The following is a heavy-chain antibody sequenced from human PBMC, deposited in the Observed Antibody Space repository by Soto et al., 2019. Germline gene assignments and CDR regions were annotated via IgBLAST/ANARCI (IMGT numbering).Heavy chain of an antibody. CDR1: GGSFSGYY. V-gene: IGHV4-34*01. J-gene: IGHJ6*02. CDR2: INHSGST. D-gene: IGHD3-22*01. CDR3: ARGPDSSGYYYYYGMDV. Sequence: QVQLQQWGAGLLKPSETLSLTCAVYGGSFSGYYWSWIRQPPGKGLEWIGEINHSGSTNYNPSLKSRVTISVDTSKNQFSLKVNSVTAADTAVYYCARGPDSSGYYYYYGMDVWGQGTTVTVSS.